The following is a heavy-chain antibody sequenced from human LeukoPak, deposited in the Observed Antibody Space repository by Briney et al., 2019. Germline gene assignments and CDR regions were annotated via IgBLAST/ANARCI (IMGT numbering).Heavy chain of an antibody. Sequence: SGPALVKPTQTLTLTCTFSGFSLSTREMCVAWIRQPPGKALEWLARIDWDDDKFYSTSLKTRLTISKDTSKSQVVLTMTNMDPVDTATYYCARMTPDSPSFDYWGQGTLVTVSS. V-gene: IGHV2-70*17. CDR1: GFSLSTREMC. CDR3: ARMTPDSPSFDY. CDR2: IDWDDDK. J-gene: IGHJ4*02. D-gene: IGHD2-21*01.